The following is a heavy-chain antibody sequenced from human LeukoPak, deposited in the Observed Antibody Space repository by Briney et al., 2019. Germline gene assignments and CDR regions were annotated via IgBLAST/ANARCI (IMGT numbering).Heavy chain of an antibody. CDR1: EFTFSNYW. J-gene: IGHJ4*02. D-gene: IGHD6-6*01. V-gene: IGHV3-21*01. CDR2: ISSSSGYK. CDR3: ARTSGESTAALRAPFDY. Sequence: GGSLRLSCAASEFTFSNYWMHWVRQAPGKGLEWVSSISSSSGYKYYADSVKGRFTISRDNAKNSLYLQMDSLRAEDAAVYYCARTSGESTAALRAPFDYWGQGTLATVSS.